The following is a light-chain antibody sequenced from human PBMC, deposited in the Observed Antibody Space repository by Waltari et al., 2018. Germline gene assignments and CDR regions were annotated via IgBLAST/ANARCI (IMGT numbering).Light chain of an antibody. CDR3: QQRYKWPLT. J-gene: IGKJ4*01. Sequence: EIVLTQSPATLSLSPGERATLSCRASQSVSTYLAWYQQRPGQPPRLLIYDSSSRAPGIPARFSGSGSETDFTLTISSREPEDFAVYYCQQRYKWPLTCGGGSKVEI. CDR2: DSS. V-gene: IGKV3-11*01. CDR1: QSVSTY.